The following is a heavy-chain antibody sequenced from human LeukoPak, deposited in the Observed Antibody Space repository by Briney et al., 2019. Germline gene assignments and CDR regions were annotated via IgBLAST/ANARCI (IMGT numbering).Heavy chain of an antibody. CDR3: ARGSDLYYYDSSGQYDY. CDR2: INDSGST. D-gene: IGHD3-22*01. J-gene: IGHJ4*02. CDR1: GGSCSAYY. Sequence: PSETLSLTCAVYGGSCSAYYWSWIRQPPGKGLEWIGEINDSGSTNHNPSLKSRVTMSIDTSKKQFSLNLSSVTAADTAVYYCARGSDLYYYDSSGQYDYWGQGTLVSVSS. V-gene: IGHV4-34*01.